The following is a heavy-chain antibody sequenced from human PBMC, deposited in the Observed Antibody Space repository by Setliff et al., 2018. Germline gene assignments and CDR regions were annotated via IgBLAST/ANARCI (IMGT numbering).Heavy chain of an antibody. CDR1: GFTFGSYW. D-gene: IGHD3-22*01. CDR3: ARDRNYYDSSEKFLLDY. J-gene: IGHJ4*02. V-gene: IGHV3-7*01. CDR2: IHHDGGGK. Sequence: GGSLRLSCAASGFTFGSYWLSWVRQAPGKGLEWVANIHHDGGGKYYVDSVEGRFTISRDNAKKLLYLQMNSLRAEDTAVYYCARDRNYYDSSEKFLLDYWGQGALVTVSS.